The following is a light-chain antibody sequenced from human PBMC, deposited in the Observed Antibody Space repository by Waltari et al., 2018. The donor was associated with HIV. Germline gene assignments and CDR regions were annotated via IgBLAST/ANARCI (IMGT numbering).Light chain of an antibody. Sequence: SYVLTQPPSVSVAPGQTAGITCGGDNIGRKSVHWYQQKPGQAPVRLIYDGADRPSGIPERFSGSNSENTATLTIGRVEAGDEADYYCQVWDSGSAHVVFGGGTNLAVL. CDR3: QVWDSGSAHVV. CDR1: NIGRKS. CDR2: DGA. J-gene: IGLJ2*01. V-gene: IGLV3-21*02.